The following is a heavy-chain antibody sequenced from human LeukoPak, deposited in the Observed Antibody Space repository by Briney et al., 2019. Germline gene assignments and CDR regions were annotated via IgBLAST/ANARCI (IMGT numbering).Heavy chain of an antibody. V-gene: IGHV4-34*01. CDR1: GGSFSGYY. D-gene: IGHD3-10*01. CDR3: ARTKTWFGELSFFDY. CDR2: INHSGST. Sequence: SETLSLTCAVYGGSFSGYYWSWIRQPPGKGLEWVGEINHSGSTNYNPSLKSRVTISVDTSKNQFSLKLSSVTAADTAVYYCARTKTWFGELSFFDYWGQGTLVTVPS. J-gene: IGHJ4*02.